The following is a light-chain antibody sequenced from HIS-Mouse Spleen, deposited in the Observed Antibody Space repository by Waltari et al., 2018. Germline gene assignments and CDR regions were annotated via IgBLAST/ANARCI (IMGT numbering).Light chain of an antibody. J-gene: IGLJ2*01. CDR1: ALRKKY. CDR2: EDS. CDR3: YSTDSSGNHRV. V-gene: IGLV3-10*01. Sequence: SYELTQPPSVSVSPGQTARITCPGDALRKKYAYCYQQKSGQAPVLVIYEDSKRPSGIPERFSGSSSGTMATLTISGAQVEDEADYYCYSTDSSGNHRVFGGGTKLTVL.